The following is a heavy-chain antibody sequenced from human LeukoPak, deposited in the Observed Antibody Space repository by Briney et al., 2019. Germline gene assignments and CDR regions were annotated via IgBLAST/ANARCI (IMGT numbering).Heavy chain of an antibody. V-gene: IGHV4-59*01. Sequence: SETLSLTCTVSGGSISGYYWSWIRQPPGKGLEWIGYIYYSGSTNYNPSLKSRVTISVDTSKNQFSLKLSSVTAADTAVYYCARGGASRYYYYYMDVWGKGTTVTVSS. J-gene: IGHJ6*03. CDR3: ARGGASRYYYYYMDV. CDR2: IYYSGST. D-gene: IGHD1-26*01. CDR1: GGSISGYY.